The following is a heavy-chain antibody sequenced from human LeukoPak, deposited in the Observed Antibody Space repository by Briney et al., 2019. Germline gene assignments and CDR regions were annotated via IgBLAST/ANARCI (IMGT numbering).Heavy chain of an antibody. V-gene: IGHV1-18*01. CDR1: GYTFTSYG. D-gene: IGHD3-10*01. CDR2: ISAYNGNT. J-gene: IGHJ3*02. Sequence: ASVKVSCKASGYTFTSYGISWVRQAPGQGLEWMGWISAYNGNTNYAQKLQGRVTMTTDTSTSTAYMELRSLRSDDTAVYYCARGQYVLLVFGDDMGAFDIWGQGTMVTVSS. CDR3: ARGQYVLLVFGDDMGAFDI.